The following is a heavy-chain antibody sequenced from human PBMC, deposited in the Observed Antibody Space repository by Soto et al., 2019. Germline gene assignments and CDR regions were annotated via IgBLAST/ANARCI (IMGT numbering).Heavy chain of an antibody. CDR2: IIPILGIA. CDR3: ARVYYDILTGYQDYYYGMDV. CDR1: GGTFSSYT. V-gene: IGHV1-69*02. Sequence: QVQLVQSGAEVKKPGSSVKVSCKASGGTFSSYTISWVRQAPGQGLEWMGRIIPILGIANYAQKFQGRVTITADKSTSTAYMELSSLRSEDTAVYYCARVYYDILTGYQDYYYGMDVWGQGTTVTVSS. J-gene: IGHJ6*02. D-gene: IGHD3-9*01.